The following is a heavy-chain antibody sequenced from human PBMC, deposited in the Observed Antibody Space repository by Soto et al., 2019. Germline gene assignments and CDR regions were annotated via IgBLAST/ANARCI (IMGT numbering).Heavy chain of an antibody. J-gene: IGHJ2*01. V-gene: IGHV3-73*02. CDR2: IGGKANSYAT. CDR3: SRQGPVLGPVTDFLWYFDV. D-gene: IGHD3-3*01. Sequence: EMQLVESGGGLVRPGGSLKLSCAASGFTFSAFNVHWVRQASGKGLEWIGHIGGKANSYATTFAASVKGRFTISRDDSKNTAYLQMNSLKTEDTAVYYCSRQGPVLGPVTDFLWYFDVGGRGTPVTVSS. CDR1: GFTFSAFN.